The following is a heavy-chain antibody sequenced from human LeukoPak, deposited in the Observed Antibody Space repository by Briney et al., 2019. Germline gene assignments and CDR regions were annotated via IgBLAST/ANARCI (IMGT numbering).Heavy chain of an antibody. J-gene: IGHJ4*02. V-gene: IGHV1-46*01. CDR3: ARAHLHYGDSIHDLDY. CDR2: ILPSGGST. D-gene: IGHD4-17*01. Sequence: ASVKVSCKASGSTFTSYYMHWVRQAPGQGLEWMGVILPSGGSTSYAQKFQGRVTMTRDTSTSTVYMELSSLRSEDTAVYYCARAHLHYGDSIHDLDYWGQGTLVTVSS. CDR1: GSTFTSYY.